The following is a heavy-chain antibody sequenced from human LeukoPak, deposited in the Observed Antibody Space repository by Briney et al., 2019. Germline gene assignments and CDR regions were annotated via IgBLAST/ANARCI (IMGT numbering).Heavy chain of an antibody. Sequence: SETLSLTCAVYSGSFSGYYWSWIRQPPGKGLEWLGEINHSGSTNYNPSLKSRVTISVDTSKNQFSLKLSSVTAAHTAVYYCARVRSMWREGTLVTVFS. CDR3: ARVRSM. D-gene: IGHD6-13*01. CDR1: SGSFSGYY. CDR2: INHSGST. J-gene: IGHJ4*02. V-gene: IGHV4-34*01.